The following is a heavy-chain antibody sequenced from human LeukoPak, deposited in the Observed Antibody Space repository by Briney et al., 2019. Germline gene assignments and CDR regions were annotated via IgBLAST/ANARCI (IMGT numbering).Heavy chain of an antibody. CDR3: AKPHSSGYYFPTFDP. D-gene: IGHD3-22*01. CDR2: ISGSGGST. Sequence: GGSLRLSCAASGFTFSSYAMSWVRQAPGKGLEWVPAISGSGGSTYYADSVKGRFTISRDNSKNTLYLQMNSLRAEDTAVYYCAKPHSSGYYFPTFDPWGQGTLVTVSS. CDR1: GFTFSSYA. V-gene: IGHV3-23*01. J-gene: IGHJ5*02.